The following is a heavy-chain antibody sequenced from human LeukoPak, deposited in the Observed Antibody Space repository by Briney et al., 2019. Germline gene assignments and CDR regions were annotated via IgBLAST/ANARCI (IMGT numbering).Heavy chain of an antibody. Sequence: GGSLRLSCAASGFTFSSYAMSWVRQAPGKGLEWVSAISGSGGSTYYADSVEGQFTISRDNSKNTLYLQMNSLRAEDTAVYYCAKYREEDDGWYPDNDAFDIWGQGTMVTVSS. CDR1: GFTFSSYA. CDR2: ISGSGGST. V-gene: IGHV3-23*01. D-gene: IGHD6-19*01. J-gene: IGHJ3*02. CDR3: AKYREEDDGWYPDNDAFDI.